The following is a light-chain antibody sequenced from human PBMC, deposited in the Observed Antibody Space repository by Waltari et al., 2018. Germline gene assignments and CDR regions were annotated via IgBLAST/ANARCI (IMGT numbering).Light chain of an antibody. Sequence: SALTQPRPVSGSPGQSVTISCTGSNSDIGAYNYVSWYQQHPGRAPKLMIYDVKKRPSGVPRRFSGSKSGNTASLTISGLQAEDETDYYCSSYAGGSLFVFGDGTKVTVL. CDR2: DVK. CDR1: NSDIGAYNY. J-gene: IGLJ1*01. CDR3: SSYAGGSLFV. V-gene: IGLV2-11*01.